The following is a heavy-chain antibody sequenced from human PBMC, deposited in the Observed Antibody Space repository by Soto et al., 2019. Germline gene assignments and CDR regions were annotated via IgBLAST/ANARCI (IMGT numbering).Heavy chain of an antibody. CDR3: ARGPQIAVAVHYFDY. CDR1: GGSFSGYY. J-gene: IGHJ4*02. CDR2: INHSGST. Sequence: QVQLQQWGAGLLKPSETLSLTCAVYGGSFSGYYWSWIRQPQGKGLEWIGEINHSGSTNYNPSLKRRVTISVDTSKNQFSLKLSSVTAADTAVYYCARGPQIAVAVHYFDYWGQGTLVTVSS. D-gene: IGHD6-19*01. V-gene: IGHV4-34*01.